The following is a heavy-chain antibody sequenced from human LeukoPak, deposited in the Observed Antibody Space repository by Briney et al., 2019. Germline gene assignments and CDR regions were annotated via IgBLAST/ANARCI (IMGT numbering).Heavy chain of an antibody. J-gene: IGHJ6*03. Sequence: PGGPLRLSCAASGFTFSRYAMSWLRQAPGKGLEWVSDISGSGCSIYYADSVKGRFTISRDNSKNTLYLQMNSLRAEDTAVYYCAKRPNYDILTGLGDYYYYMDVWGKGTTVTVSS. CDR3: AKRPNYDILTGLGDYYYYMDV. CDR1: GFTFSRYA. D-gene: IGHD3-9*01. V-gene: IGHV3-23*01. CDR2: ISGSGCSI.